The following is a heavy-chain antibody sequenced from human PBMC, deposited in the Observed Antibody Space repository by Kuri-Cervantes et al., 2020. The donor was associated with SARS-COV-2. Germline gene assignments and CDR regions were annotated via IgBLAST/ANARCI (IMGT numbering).Heavy chain of an antibody. Sequence: GGSLRLSCAASGFTFFSYAMHWVRQAPGKGLERVAIISYDGSNKYYADSVKGRFTISRDNSKNTLYLQMNSLRAEDTALYYCARERVGVHDYWGQGTLVTVSS. J-gene: IGHJ4*02. CDR2: ISYDGSNK. CDR1: GFTFFSYA. V-gene: IGHV3-30-3*01. CDR3: ARERVGVHDY. D-gene: IGHD2-21*01.